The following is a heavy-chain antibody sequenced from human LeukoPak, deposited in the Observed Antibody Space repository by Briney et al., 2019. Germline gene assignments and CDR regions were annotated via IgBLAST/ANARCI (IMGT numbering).Heavy chain of an antibody. CDR1: GGSISSYY. D-gene: IGHD4-23*01. CDR3: ARGDTVVTPGPFDY. V-gene: IGHV4-59*01. J-gene: IGHJ4*02. Sequence: SETLSLTCTVSGGSISSYYWGWIRQPPGKGLEWIGYIYYSGSTNYNPSLKSRVTISVDTSKNQFSLKLSSVTAADTAVYYCARGDTVVTPGPFDYWGQGTLVTVSS. CDR2: IYYSGST.